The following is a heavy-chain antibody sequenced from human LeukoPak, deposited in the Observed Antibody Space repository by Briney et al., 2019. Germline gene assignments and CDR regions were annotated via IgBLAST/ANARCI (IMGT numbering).Heavy chain of an antibody. CDR2: MNPKSGGT. Sequence: ASVKVSCKASGYTFTGYYVHWVRQAPGQGLEWMGWMNPKSGGTNYAQKFEARVTMNRDTSISTAYMELSRLRSEDTAVYYCARSRYYYDSSGYWYMDVWGKGTTVTISS. CDR3: ARSRYYYDSSGYWYMDV. CDR1: GYTFTGYY. V-gene: IGHV1-2*02. J-gene: IGHJ6*03. D-gene: IGHD3-22*01.